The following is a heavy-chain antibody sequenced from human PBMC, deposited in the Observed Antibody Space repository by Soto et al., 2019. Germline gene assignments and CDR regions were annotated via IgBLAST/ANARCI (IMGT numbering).Heavy chain of an antibody. J-gene: IGHJ5*02. V-gene: IGHV1-69*04. D-gene: IGHD2-2*01. CDR1: GGTFSSYT. Sequence: SVKVSCKASGGTFSSYTISWVRQAPGQGLEWMGRIIPILGIANYAQKFQGRVTITADKSTSTAYMELSSLRSEDTAVYYCAREGVVVPAAFSPWFDPWGQGTLVTVSS. CDR3: AREGVVVPAAFSPWFDP. CDR2: IIPILGIA.